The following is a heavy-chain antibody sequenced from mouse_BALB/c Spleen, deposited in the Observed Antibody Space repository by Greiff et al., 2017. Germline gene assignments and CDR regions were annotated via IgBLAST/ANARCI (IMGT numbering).Heavy chain of an antibody. V-gene: IGHV3-1*02. CDR1: GYSITSGYS. CDR2: IHYSGST. J-gene: IGHJ4*01. Sequence: EVQLQESGPDLVTPSQSLSLTCTVTGYSITSGYSWHWLRQFPGNKLEWMGYIHYSGSTNYNPSLTSRISITRDTTKNQFFLQLNSVTTEDTTTYYCAIKDYGYYAMEYWGQGTPVTVSS. CDR3: AIKDYGYYAMEY. D-gene: IGHD1-2*01.